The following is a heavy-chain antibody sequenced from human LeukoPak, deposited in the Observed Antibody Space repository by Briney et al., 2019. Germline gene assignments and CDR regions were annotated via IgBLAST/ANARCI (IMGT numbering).Heavy chain of an antibody. CDR2: IYSGGST. CDR3: ARGMGSGWYFDY. D-gene: IGHD6-19*01. Sequence: GDSLRLSCAASGFTVSSNYMSWVRQAPGKGLEWVSVIYSGGSTYYADSVKGRFTISRDDSKNTLYLQMNSLRAEDTAVYYCARGMGSGWYFDYWGQGTLVTVSS. V-gene: IGHV3-53*01. J-gene: IGHJ4*02. CDR1: GFTVSSNY.